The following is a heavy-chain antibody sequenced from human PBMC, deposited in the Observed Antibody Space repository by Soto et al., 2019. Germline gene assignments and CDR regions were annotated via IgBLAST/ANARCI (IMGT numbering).Heavy chain of an antibody. CDR1: GGSISSADYY. J-gene: IGHJ4*02. V-gene: IGHV4-61*08. CDR3: ARWEDDDSSGYPAY. CDR2: IYYSGST. D-gene: IGHD3-22*01. Sequence: PSETLSLTCTVSGGSISSADYYWIWILQPPGKGLEWIGYIYYSGSTNYNPSLKSRVTISVDTSKNQFSLKLSSVTAADTAVYYCARWEDDDSSGYPAYWGQGTLVTASS.